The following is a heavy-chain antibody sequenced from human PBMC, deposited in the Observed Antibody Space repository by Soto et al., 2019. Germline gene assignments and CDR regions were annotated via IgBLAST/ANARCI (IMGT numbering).Heavy chain of an antibody. V-gene: IGHV3-74*01. CDR3: AKDLYTLSGRYFDY. CDR1: GFTFSSYW. Sequence: PGGSLRLSCEASGFTFSSYWMHWVRQAPGKGLEWVSRINSGGSSTFYADSVKGRFTISRDNAKNTLYLQMNSLRAEDTAVYYCAKDLYTLSGRYFDYWGQGTLVTVSS. J-gene: IGHJ4*02. CDR2: INSGGSST.